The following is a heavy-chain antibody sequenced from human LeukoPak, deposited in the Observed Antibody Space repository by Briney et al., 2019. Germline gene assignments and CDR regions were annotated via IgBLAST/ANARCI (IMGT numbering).Heavy chain of an antibody. J-gene: IGHJ4*02. V-gene: IGHV1-18*01. CDR2: INTKNVKR. Sequence: GASVKVSCTSSVYTFTPYGINWVRQAPGQGREWMGWINTKNVKRKYAHTLQGRVTITTDTSTNTTYLELMSLTSAPTAVYYFAGAGQLDYWGQGTLVTVSS. CDR1: VYTFTPYG. D-gene: IGHD1-1*01. CDR3: AGAGQLDY.